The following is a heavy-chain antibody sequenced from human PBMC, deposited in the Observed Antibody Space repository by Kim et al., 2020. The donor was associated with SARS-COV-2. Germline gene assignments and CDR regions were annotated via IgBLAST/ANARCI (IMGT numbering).Heavy chain of an antibody. CDR3: ARHRSMVNDESS. CDR1: GDSVSSVIYY. D-gene: IGHD2-2*01. V-gene: IGHV4-61*01. Sequence: SETLSLICTVSGDSVSSVIYYWSWIRQPPGKGLEWIGYIFYSGSTNYNPSLKSRVAISADTSKNQFSLKMNSVTAADTAVYYCARHRSMVNDESSWGQGTLVTVSS. CDR2: IFYSGST. J-gene: IGHJ4*02.